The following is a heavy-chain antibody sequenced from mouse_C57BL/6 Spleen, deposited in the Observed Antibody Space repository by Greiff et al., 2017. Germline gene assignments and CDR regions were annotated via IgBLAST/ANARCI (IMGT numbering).Heavy chain of an antibody. V-gene: IGHV1-55*01. J-gene: IGHJ2*01. CDR1: GYTFTSYW. CDR2: IYPGSGST. CDR3: ARNHYGSSYPAY. Sequence: VKLQQPGAELVKPGASVKMSCKASGYTFTSYWITWVKQRPGQGLEWIGDIYPGSGSTNYNEKFKSKATLTVDTSSSTAYMQLSSLTSEDSAVYYCARNHYGSSYPAYWGQGTTLTVSS. D-gene: IGHD1-1*01.